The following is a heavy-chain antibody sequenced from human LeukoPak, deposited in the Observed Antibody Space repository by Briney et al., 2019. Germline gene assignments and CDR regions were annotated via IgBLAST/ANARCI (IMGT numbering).Heavy chain of an antibody. Sequence: SGGSLRLSCAASGFTFSSYGMHWVRQAPGKGLEWVAVIWYDGSNKYYADSVKGRFTISRDNSKNTLYLQMNSLRAEDTAVYYCARSRIRITGLGLSTDYFDYWGQGTLVTVSS. CDR2: IWYDGSNK. V-gene: IGHV3-33*01. CDR1: GFTFSSYG. D-gene: IGHD1-14*01. CDR3: ARSRIRITGLGLSTDYFDY. J-gene: IGHJ4*02.